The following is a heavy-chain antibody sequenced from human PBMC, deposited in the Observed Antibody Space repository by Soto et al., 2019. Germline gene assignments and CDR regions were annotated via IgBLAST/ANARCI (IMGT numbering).Heavy chain of an antibody. CDR2: INHSGST. J-gene: IGHJ4*02. Sequence: SETLSLTCAVYGGSFSGYYWSWIRQPPGKGLEWIGEINHSGSTNYNPSLKSRVTISVDTSKNQFSLKLSSVTAADTAVYYCASRGDILTGYYFDYWGQGTLVTVSS. D-gene: IGHD3-9*01. V-gene: IGHV4-34*01. CDR3: ASRGDILTGYYFDY. CDR1: GGSFSGYY.